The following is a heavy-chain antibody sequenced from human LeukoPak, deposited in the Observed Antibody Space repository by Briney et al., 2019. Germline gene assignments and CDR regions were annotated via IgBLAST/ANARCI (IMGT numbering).Heavy chain of an antibody. V-gene: IGHV3-21*01. D-gene: IGHD4-17*01. CDR2: ISSSSSYI. CDR3: ATEDYGDYFDAFDI. Sequence: GGPLRLSCAASGFTFSSYSMNWVRQAPGKGLEWVSSISSSSSYIYYADSVKGRFTISRDNAKNSPYLQMNSLRAEDTAVYYCATEDYGDYFDAFDIWGQGTMVTVSS. J-gene: IGHJ3*02. CDR1: GFTFSSYS.